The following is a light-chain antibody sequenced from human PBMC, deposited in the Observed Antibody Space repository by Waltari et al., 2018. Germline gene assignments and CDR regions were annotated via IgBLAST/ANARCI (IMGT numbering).Light chain of an antibody. J-gene: IGLJ3*02. Sequence: SYELTQPPSVSVSPGQTARITCSGDALPKKYAFWYQEKSGQAPVLVIYDDSKRPTGVPEGLSGSRSGTLATLTVSGAQVEDEADYYCYSTDTSGNHRVFGGGTKLTVL. CDR2: DDS. CDR1: ALPKKY. CDR3: YSTDTSGNHRV. V-gene: IGLV3-10*01.